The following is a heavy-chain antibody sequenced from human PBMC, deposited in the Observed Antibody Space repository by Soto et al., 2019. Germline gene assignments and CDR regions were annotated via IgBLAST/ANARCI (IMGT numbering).Heavy chain of an antibody. D-gene: IGHD2-2*01. Sequence: AASVKVSCKVSGYTLTELSMHWVRQAPGKGLEWMGGFDPEDGETIYAQKFQGRVTMTEDASTDTAYMELSSLRSEDTAVYYCATDCSSTSCYSGHYYYGMDVWGQGTTVTVSS. CDR1: GYTLTELS. CDR3: ATDCSSTSCYSGHYYYGMDV. J-gene: IGHJ6*02. V-gene: IGHV1-24*01. CDR2: FDPEDGET.